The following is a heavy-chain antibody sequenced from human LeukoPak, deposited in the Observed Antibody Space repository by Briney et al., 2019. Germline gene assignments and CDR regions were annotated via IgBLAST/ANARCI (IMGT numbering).Heavy chain of an antibody. CDR2: INPSGGST. CDR3: ARVYCSGGSCFNWFDP. J-gene: IGHJ5*02. V-gene: IGHV1-46*01. CDR1: GYTFTSYY. Sequence: GASVKVSCKASGYTFTSYYMHWVRQAPGQGLEWMRIINPSGGSTSYAQKFQGRVTMTRDTSTSTVYMELSSLRSEDTAVYYCARVYCSGGSCFNWFDPWGQGTLVTVSS. D-gene: IGHD2-15*01.